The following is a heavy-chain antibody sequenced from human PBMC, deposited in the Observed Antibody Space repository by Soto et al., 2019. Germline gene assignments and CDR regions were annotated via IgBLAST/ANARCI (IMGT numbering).Heavy chain of an antibody. J-gene: IGHJ6*02. V-gene: IGHV1-2*04. D-gene: IGHD3-16*01. CDR2: INPNSGGT. CDR3: ARRRGGLALDV. CDR1: GYTFTGYY. Sequence: ASVKVSCKASGYTFTGYYMHWVRQAPGQGLEWMGWINPNSGGTNYAQKFQGWVTMTRDTSISTAYMELSRLRAEDTAVYYCARRRGGLALDVWGQGTTVTVSS.